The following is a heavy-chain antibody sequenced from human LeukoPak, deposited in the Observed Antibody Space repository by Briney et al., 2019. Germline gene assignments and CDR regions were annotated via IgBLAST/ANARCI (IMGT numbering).Heavy chain of an antibody. D-gene: IGHD2-8*01. Sequence: SETPCLTCTVSGGSISSSSYYWGGIRQPPGKGLEWIGSIYYSGSTYYNPSLKSRVTVSVDTSKNQFSLKLSSVTAADTAVYYYARQNKWVYYFAYWGQRTLVTVSS. V-gene: IGHV4-39*01. CDR3: ARQNKWVYYFAY. J-gene: IGHJ4*02. CDR1: GGSISSSSYY. CDR2: IYYSGST.